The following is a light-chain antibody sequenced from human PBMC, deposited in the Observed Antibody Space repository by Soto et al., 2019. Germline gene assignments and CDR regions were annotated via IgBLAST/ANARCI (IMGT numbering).Light chain of an antibody. CDR3: SSYTDRQSYL. J-gene: IGLJ1*01. Sequence: QSVLTQPASVSGSPGQSITISCTGTSSDVGGYNYVSWYQQHPGKAPKLMIYEVSNRTSGVSNRFYGSKSGNTASLNISGLQAEDEADYYCSSYTDRQSYLFGTGTKVTVL. V-gene: IGLV2-14*01. CDR2: EVS. CDR1: SSDVGGYNY.